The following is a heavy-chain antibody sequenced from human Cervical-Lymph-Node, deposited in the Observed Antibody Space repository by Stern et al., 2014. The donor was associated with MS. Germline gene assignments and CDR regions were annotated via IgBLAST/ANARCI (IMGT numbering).Heavy chain of an antibody. V-gene: IGHV3-7*01. CDR2: IKRDGSET. CDR1: GSTFSTSW. CDR3: TRFLQSGWSDLFDS. J-gene: IGHJ5*01. D-gene: IGHD6-19*01. Sequence: EMQLVESGGGLVQPGGSQRLSWVVSGSTFSTSWMSWVRQAPGKGLAWVANIKRDGSETYYLDSVKGRFTISRDNAKSSLYLEMNSLRAEDTAVYYCTRFLQSGWSDLFDSWGRGTLVTVSS.